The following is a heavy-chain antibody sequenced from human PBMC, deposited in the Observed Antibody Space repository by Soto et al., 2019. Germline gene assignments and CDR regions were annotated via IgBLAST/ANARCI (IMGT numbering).Heavy chain of an antibody. Sequence: PSETLSLTCAVYGGSFSAYYWSWVRQPPGKGLEWIGEIIHSEITKYNPSLKSRVTISVDTSKNQFSLKLSSVTAADTAVYYCARQRPTDGRWEFANYYGMDVWGQGTPVTVSS. CDR2: IIHSEIT. D-gene: IGHD1-26*01. J-gene: IGHJ6*02. CDR3: ARQRPTDGRWEFANYYGMDV. V-gene: IGHV4-34*12. CDR1: GGSFSAYY.